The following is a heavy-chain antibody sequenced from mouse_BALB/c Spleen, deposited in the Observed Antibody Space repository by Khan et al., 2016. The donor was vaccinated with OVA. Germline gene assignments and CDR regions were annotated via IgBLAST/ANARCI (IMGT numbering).Heavy chain of an antibody. D-gene: IGHD1-1*01. CDR2: INPSTDYT. J-gene: IGHJ3*01. CDR3: VNDGSSAGEFAY. Sequence: QVQLKQSGAELAKPGASVKMSCKASGYTFTSYWMHWVKQRPGQGLEWIGYINPSTDYTEYNQKFKDKATLTADKSSSTAYMQLTSLTSEDSAVYYCVNDGSSAGEFAYWGQGTLVTVSA. V-gene: IGHV1-7*01. CDR1: GYTFTSYW.